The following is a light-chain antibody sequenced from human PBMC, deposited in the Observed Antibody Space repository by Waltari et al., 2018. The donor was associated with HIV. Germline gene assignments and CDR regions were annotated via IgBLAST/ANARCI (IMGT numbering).Light chain of an antibody. CDR1: TSDVGNYNS. CDR2: DVT. CDR3: CSYAGSFTFL. V-gene: IGLV2-11*01. J-gene: IGLJ1*01. Sequence: QSVLTQPRSVSGSPGPSVTIPCTGTTSDVGNYNSVSWYQQHPGKAPKVIIYDVTKRPSGVPDRFSGSKSGYTASLTISGLQIEDEADYFCCSYAGSFTFLFGTGTKVTVL.